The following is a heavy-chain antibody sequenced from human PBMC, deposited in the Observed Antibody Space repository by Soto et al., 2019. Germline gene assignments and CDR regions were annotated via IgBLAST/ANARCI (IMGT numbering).Heavy chain of an antibody. CDR2: VTFRGDNT. V-gene: IGHV3-23*01. J-gene: IGHJ4*02. D-gene: IGHD1-1*01. CDR3: AKLGTMGVFDN. Sequence: GGSLRLSCAASGFTFSSYAMSWVRQAPGEGLEWLAGVTFRGDNTYYADSVKGRFTLSRDNSRNRLDLQMNSLKVEDTALYYCAKLGTMGVFDNWGQGTLVTVSS. CDR1: GFTFSSYA.